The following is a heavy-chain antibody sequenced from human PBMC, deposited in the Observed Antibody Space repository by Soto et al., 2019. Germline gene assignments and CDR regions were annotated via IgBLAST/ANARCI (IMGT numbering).Heavy chain of an antibody. Sequence: QVQLQESGPGLVKPSETLSLTCTVSGGSISSTNYYWGWLRQSPGTGLEWIGSIYYSGTTYYNPSLNSRVTICIATSTAQFSRILTSVTAADTAIYYCARCPLIRSPSRPSTYFDYWGQGSLVTVSS. V-gene: IGHV4-39*01. D-gene: IGHD6-6*01. J-gene: IGHJ4*02. CDR2: IYYSGTT. CDR3: ARCPLIRSPSRPSTYFDY. CDR1: GGSISSTNYY.